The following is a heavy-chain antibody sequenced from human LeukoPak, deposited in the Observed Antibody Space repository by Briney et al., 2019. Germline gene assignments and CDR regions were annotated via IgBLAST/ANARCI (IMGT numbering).Heavy chain of an antibody. CDR1: GYTFTDFY. CDR3: ARDNYIGYSSGRYSGY. J-gene: IGHJ4*02. CDR2: INPRSGGT. D-gene: IGHD6-19*01. V-gene: IGHV1-2*02. Sequence: ASVKFSCKASGYTFTDFYIHWVRQAPGQGLEWMGWINPRSGGTNYAQKFQGRVTMTRDTSISTAYMELNSLRSEDTAVYYCARDNYIGYSSGRYSGYWGQGALVTVSS.